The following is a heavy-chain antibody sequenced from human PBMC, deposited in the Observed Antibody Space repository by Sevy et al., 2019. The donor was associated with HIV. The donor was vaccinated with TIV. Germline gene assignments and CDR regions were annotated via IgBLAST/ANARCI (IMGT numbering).Heavy chain of an antibody. CDR2: ISSSSSYI. J-gene: IGHJ4*02. Sequence: GPLRLSCAASGFTFSSYSMNWVRQAPGKGLEWVSSISSSSSYIYYADSVKGRFTISRDNAKNSLYLQMNSLRAEDTAVYYCASFNYYDSSGYYFVYWGQGTLVTVSS. V-gene: IGHV3-21*01. CDR1: GFTFSSYS. CDR3: ASFNYYDSSGYYFVY. D-gene: IGHD3-22*01.